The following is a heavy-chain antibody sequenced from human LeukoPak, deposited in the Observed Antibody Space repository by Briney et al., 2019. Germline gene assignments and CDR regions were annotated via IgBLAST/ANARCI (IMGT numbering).Heavy chain of an antibody. Sequence: GASVRLSYKASGYTFTRYGISWVRQAPGQGREWMGWISAYNGNTNYAQKLQGRITMTTDTSTSTAYMELRRLRSDDTAVYYCARDSNVDIVATPINFDYWGQGTLVTVSS. CDR1: GYTFTRYG. J-gene: IGHJ4*02. CDR2: ISAYNGNT. V-gene: IGHV1-18*01. D-gene: IGHD5-12*01. CDR3: ARDSNVDIVATPINFDY.